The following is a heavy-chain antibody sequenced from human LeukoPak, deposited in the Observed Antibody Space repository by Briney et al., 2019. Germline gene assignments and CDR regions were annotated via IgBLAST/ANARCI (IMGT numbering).Heavy chain of an antibody. Sequence: SVKVSCKASGFTSTSSAVQWVRQARGQRLEWIGWIVVGSGNTNYAQKFQERVTITRDMSTSTAYMELSSLRSEDTAVYYCAALPRGQQLVYNFDYWGQGTLVTVSS. CDR3: AALPRGQQLVYNFDY. CDR2: IVVGSGNT. V-gene: IGHV1-58*01. J-gene: IGHJ4*02. D-gene: IGHD6-13*01. CDR1: GFTSTSSA.